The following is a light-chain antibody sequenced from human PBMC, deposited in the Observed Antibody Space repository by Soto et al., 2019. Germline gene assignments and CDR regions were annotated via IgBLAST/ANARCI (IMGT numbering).Light chain of an antibody. CDR3: QSYDSRLTGYV. Sequence: QSVLTQPPSVSGAPGQRVTISCTGSSSNIGAHYDVHWYQQLPGTAPKLLIYIISNRPSGVPDRFSGSKSGTAASLAITGLQAEDEADYYCQSYDSRLTGYVFGTGTKLTVL. CDR2: IIS. J-gene: IGLJ1*01. CDR1: SSNIGAHYD. V-gene: IGLV1-40*01.